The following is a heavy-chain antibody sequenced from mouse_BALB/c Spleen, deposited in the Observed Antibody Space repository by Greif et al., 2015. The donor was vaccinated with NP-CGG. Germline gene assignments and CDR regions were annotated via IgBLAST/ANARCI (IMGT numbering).Heavy chain of an antibody. D-gene: IGHD2-14*01. CDR1: GFNIKDYY. CDR3: NYRVGAY. Sequence: VQLQQSGAELVRSGASVKLSCTASGFNIKDYYMHWVKQRPEQGLEWIGWIDPENGDTEYALKFQGKATMTADTSSNTAYLQLSSLTSEDTAVYYCNYRVGAYWGQGTLVTVSA. V-gene: IGHV14-4*02. J-gene: IGHJ3*01. CDR2: IDPENGDT.